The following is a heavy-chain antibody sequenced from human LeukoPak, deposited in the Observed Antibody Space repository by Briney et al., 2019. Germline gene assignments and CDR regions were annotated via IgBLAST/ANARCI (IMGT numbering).Heavy chain of an antibody. CDR1: GYTFSRNA. V-gene: IGHV7-4-1*02. J-gene: IGHJ3*02. Sequence: ASVKVSCKASGYTFSRNAINWVRQAPGQGLEWMGWLNTKSGTPTYAQGSTGRFVFSLDISVSTAYLQISNLTPEDTAVYYCARRSPSADAFDIWGQGTMVTVSS. CDR3: ARRSPSADAFDI. CDR2: LNTKSGTP.